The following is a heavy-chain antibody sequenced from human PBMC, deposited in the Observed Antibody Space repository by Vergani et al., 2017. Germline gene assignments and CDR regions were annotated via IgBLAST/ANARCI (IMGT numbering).Heavy chain of an antibody. CDR3: ARGFYGGNSCFDY. CDR2: IYYSGST. Sequence: QVQLQESGPGLVKPSETLSLTCTVSGGSISSYYWSWIRQPPGKGLEWIGYIYYSGSTNYNPSLKSRVTISVDTSKNQFSLKLSSVTAAATAVYYCARGFYGGNSCFDYWGQGTLVTVSS. V-gene: IGHV4-59*01. D-gene: IGHD4-23*01. J-gene: IGHJ4*02. CDR1: GGSISSYY.